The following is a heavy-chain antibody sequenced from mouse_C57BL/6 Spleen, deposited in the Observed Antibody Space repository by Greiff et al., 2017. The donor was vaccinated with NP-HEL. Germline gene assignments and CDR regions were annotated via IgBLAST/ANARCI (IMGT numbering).Heavy chain of an antibody. D-gene: IGHD1-1*01. CDR3: ARAREGYCYGKGD. Sequence: VQLQQSGPELVKPGASVKISCKASGYSFTDYNMNWVKQSHGKSLEWIGVFNPTYGTLTSNQKFKGKATLTVDQSSSTAYMQLNSLTSEDSAVYYCARAREGYCYGKGDWGQGATLTVAS. CDR1: GYSFTDYN. J-gene: IGHJ2*01. V-gene: IGHV1-39*01. CDR2: FNPTYGTL.